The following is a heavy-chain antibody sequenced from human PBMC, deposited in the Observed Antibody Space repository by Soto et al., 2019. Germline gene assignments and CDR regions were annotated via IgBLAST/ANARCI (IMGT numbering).Heavy chain of an antibody. CDR1: GFIFNEYG. Sequence: GGSLRLSCAASGFIFNEYGMHWVRKDQGKGLEWVAVIWYDGSNKYYADSVKGRFTFSRDNSKNTMSLQMNSLRAEDTAVYYCARWGCSGSNCNLNQRSFDLWGQGTLVTVSS. CDR3: ARWGCSGSNCNLNQRSFDL. D-gene: IGHD2-15*01. CDR2: IWYDGSNK. J-gene: IGHJ4*02. V-gene: IGHV3-33*03.